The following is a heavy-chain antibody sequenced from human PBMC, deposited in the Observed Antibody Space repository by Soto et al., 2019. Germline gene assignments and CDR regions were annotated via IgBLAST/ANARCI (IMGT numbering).Heavy chain of an antibody. CDR2: IDSRGRTL. J-gene: IGHJ4*02. V-gene: IGHV3-11*01. CDR3: ARQAARNYIDS. D-gene: IGHD6-6*01. Sequence: AGGSLRLSCVASGFTFSDYSMSWIRQAPGKGLEWLAFIDSRGRTLSYADSVGGRFTISRDNAENSVYLQMDSLRADDTAVYYCARQAARNYIDSWGQGNSVTVSS. CDR1: GFTFSDYS.